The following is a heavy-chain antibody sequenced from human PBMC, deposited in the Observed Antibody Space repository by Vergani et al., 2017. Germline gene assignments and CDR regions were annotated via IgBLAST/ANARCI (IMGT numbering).Heavy chain of an antibody. D-gene: IGHD3-22*01. CDR2: IWYDGSNK. J-gene: IGHJ6*02. Sequence: VQLVESGGGVVQPGRSLRLSCAASGFTFSSYGMHWVRQAPGKGLEWVAVIWYDGSNKYYADSVKGRFTISRDNSKNTLYLQMNSLRAEDTAVYYCARDYSLLLSEAYGMDVWGQGTTVTVSS. CDR3: ARDYSLLLSEAYGMDV. V-gene: IGHV3-33*01. CDR1: GFTFSSYG.